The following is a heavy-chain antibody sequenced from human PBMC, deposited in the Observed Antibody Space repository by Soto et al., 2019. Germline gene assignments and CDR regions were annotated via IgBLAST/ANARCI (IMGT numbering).Heavy chain of an antibody. CDR1: GFTFSSYA. CDR3: AKSHLEGDYIDY. J-gene: IGHJ4*02. V-gene: IGHV3-23*01. CDR2: ISGSGGST. Sequence: GESLKISCAASGFTFSSYAMSWVRQAPGKGLEWVSAISGSGGSTYYADSVKGRFTISRDNSKNTLYLQMNSLRAEDTAVYYCAKSHLEGDYIDYWGQGTLVTVSS.